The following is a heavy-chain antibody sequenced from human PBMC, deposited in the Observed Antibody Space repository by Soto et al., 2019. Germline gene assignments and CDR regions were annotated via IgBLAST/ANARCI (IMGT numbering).Heavy chain of an antibody. D-gene: IGHD3-22*01. CDR2: ISWNSGSI. J-gene: IGHJ4*02. V-gene: IGHV3-9*01. CDR1: GFTFDDYA. CDR3: AKDIKDYYDSSGYYFDY. Sequence: GGSLRLSCAASGFTFDDYAMHWVRQAPGKGLEWVSGISWNSGSIGYADSVKGRFTISRDNAKNSLYLQMNSLRAEDTALYYCAKDIKDYYDSSGYYFDYWGQGTLVTVSS.